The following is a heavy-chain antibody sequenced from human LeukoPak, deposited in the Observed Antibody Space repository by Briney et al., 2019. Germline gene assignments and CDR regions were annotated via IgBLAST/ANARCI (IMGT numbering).Heavy chain of an antibody. CDR3: ARELVIAAAGKGPDDAFDI. CDR2: IEQDGSGK. Sequence: GGSLRLSCVASGFTFSSYWMTWVRQAPGKGLEWVANIEQDGSGKYYVDSVRGRFTVSRDNAKNSMYLQMNSLRAEDTAVYYCARELVIAAAGKGPDDAFDIWGQGTMVTVSS. CDR1: GFTFSSYW. D-gene: IGHD6-13*01. V-gene: IGHV3-7*01. J-gene: IGHJ3*02.